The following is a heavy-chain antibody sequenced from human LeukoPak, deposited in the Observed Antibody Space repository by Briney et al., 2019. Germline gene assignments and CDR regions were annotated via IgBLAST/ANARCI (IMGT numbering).Heavy chain of an antibody. CDR1: GFTVSSNY. CDR3: ARGLLGYYFDY. D-gene: IGHD1-26*01. J-gene: IGHJ4*02. Sequence: GGSLRLSCAASGFTVSSNYMSWVRQAPGKGLEWVSVIYSGGSTYYADSVKGRFAISRDNSKNTLYLQMNSLRAEDTAVYYCARGLLGYYFDYWGQGTLVTVSS. V-gene: IGHV3-66*01. CDR2: IYSGGST.